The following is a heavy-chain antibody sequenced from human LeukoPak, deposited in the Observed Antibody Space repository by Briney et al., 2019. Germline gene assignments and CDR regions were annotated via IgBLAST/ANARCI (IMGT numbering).Heavy chain of an antibody. J-gene: IGHJ4*02. Sequence: GGSLRLSCAASGFTFSSYGMHWVRQAPGKGLEWVAVISYDGSNKYYADSVKGRFTISRDNSKNTLYLQMNSLRAEDTAVYYCAKEGELAHLWFGELLTPYYFDYWGQGTLVTASS. CDR1: GFTFSSYG. V-gene: IGHV3-30*18. CDR2: ISYDGSNK. D-gene: IGHD3-10*01. CDR3: AKEGELAHLWFGELLTPYYFDY.